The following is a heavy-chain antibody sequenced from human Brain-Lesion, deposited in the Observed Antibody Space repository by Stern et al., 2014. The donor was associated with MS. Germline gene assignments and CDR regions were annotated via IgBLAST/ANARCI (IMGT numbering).Heavy chain of an antibody. V-gene: IGHV4-39*01. CDR3: ARHDGWLPHY. J-gene: IGHJ4*02. Sequence: VQLEESGPGLVKPSETLSLTCSVSGGSISRSTYYWGWIRQPPGKGLEWIGSIYYSGTTYYNPSLKSRVTIDTSTNHFHLRLTSVTAADTAVYYCARHDGWLPHYWSQGTLVTVSS. CDR2: IYYSGTT. D-gene: IGHD5-12*01. CDR1: GGSISRSTYY.